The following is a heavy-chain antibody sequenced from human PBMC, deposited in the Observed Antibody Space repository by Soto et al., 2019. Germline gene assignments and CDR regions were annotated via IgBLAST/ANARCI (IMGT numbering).Heavy chain of an antibody. J-gene: IGHJ4*02. CDR1: GFSLTTDGVG. D-gene: IGHD3-10*01. Sequence: QITLKESGPTLVRPTQTLTLTCSFSGFSLTTDGVGVGWVRQPPGEALEWLALIYWDDDERYSPSLKTRLTITNDPSKNQMVLIMTNMDPVDTATYYCAHSRNLITEDAQVGDFDYWGQGTLVTVSS. V-gene: IGHV2-5*02. CDR3: AHSRNLITEDAQVGDFDY. CDR2: IYWDDDE.